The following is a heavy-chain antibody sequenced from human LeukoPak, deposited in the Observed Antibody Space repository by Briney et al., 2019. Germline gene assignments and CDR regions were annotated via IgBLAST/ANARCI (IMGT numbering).Heavy chain of an antibody. CDR3: ARTARGVITN. CDR2: IHSDGST. V-gene: IGHV3-53*01. J-gene: IGHJ4*02. Sequence: PGGSLRLSCAASGFTVSSNYMCWVRQAPGKGLEWLSIIHSDGSTHYADSVRGRFTISRDNAKNSLYLQMNSLRAEDTAVYYCARTARGVITNWGQGTLVTVSS. CDR1: GFTVSSNY. D-gene: IGHD3-10*01.